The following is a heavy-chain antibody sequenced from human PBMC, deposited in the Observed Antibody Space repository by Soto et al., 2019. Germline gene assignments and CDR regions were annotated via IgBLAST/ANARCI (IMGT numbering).Heavy chain of an antibody. Sequence: EVQLVESGGGLVQPGGSLRLSCAASRFTFTSSWMSWVRQAPGKGLEWVANIKQDGNEAYYLDSVKGRFTSSRDTAWTSLYLQMNSLSADDTAVYYCAGIQNNWFAPWGQGTLVTVAS. D-gene: IGHD1-20*01. CDR2: IKQDGNEA. CDR3: AGIQNNWFAP. J-gene: IGHJ5*02. CDR1: RFTFTSSW. V-gene: IGHV3-7*01.